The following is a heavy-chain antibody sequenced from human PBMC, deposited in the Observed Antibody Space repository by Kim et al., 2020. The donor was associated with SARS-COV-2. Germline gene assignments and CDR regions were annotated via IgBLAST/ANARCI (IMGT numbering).Heavy chain of an antibody. V-gene: IGHV4-59*01. J-gene: IGHJ6*02. D-gene: IGHD2-15*01. CDR2: IYYSGST. CDR3: ARDNRLGVGYCSGGSCSPYGMDV. Sequence: SETLSLTCTVSGGSISSYYWSWIRQPPGKGLEWIGYIYYSGSTNYNPSLKSRVTISVDTSKNQFSLKLSSVTAADTAVYYCARDNRLGVGYCSGGSCSPYGMDVWGQGTTVTVPS. CDR1: GGSISSYY.